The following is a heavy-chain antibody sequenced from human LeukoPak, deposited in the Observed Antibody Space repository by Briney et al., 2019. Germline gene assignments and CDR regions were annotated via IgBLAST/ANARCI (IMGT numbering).Heavy chain of an antibody. CDR2: IIPIFGTA. V-gene: IGHV1-69*13. J-gene: IGHJ6*02. CDR1: GYTFNSYT. Sequence: SVKVSCKASGYTFNSYTISWVRQAPGQGLEWMGGIIPIFGTANYAQKFQGRVTITADESTSTAYMELSSLRSEDTAVYYCARASSDYYYYYGMDVWGQGTTVTVSS. CDR3: ARASSDYYYYYGMDV.